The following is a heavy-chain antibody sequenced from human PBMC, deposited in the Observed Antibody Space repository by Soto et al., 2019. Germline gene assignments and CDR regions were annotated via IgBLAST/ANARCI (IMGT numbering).Heavy chain of an antibody. CDR1: GYTFTHYH. CDR3: AREAINRSGYSRYFQH. J-gene: IGHJ4*02. D-gene: IGHD3-22*01. CDR2: INPSGGNT. V-gene: IGHV1-46*01. Sequence: ASVKVSCKASGYTFTHYHVYWVRQAPGRGLEWLGMINPSGGNTTYAQNLQGRVTMTRDTSTNTAYMELSSLRSDDTAVYYCAREAINRSGYSRYFQHWGQGTLVTVSS.